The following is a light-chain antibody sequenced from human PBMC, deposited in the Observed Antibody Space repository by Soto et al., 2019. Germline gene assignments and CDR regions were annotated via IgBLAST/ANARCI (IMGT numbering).Light chain of an antibody. CDR1: QGISEY. Sequence: DIPMARSPSSLSASIGDRVTITCRASQGISEYLAWYQQRPGNAPNLLIYGASILQSGVPSRFSGSGSGTHFTLTISSLQPEDVATYYCHSYNSIPRTFGQGTTVEIK. J-gene: IGKJ1*01. CDR3: HSYNSIPRT. V-gene: IGKV1-27*01. CDR2: GAS.